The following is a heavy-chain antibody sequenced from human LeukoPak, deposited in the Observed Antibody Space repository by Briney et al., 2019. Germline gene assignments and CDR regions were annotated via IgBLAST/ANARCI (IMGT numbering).Heavy chain of an antibody. J-gene: IGHJ4*02. Sequence: ASVKVSCKASGVTSSSYAFSWVRQAPGQGLEWMGWINPNSGGTNYAQKFRGRVTMTRDTSISTAYMELSRLRSDDTAVYYCAGDHPAGATNYWGQGTLVTVSS. CDR1: GVTSSSYA. D-gene: IGHD1-26*01. CDR2: INPNSGGT. V-gene: IGHV1-2*02. CDR3: AGDHPAGATNY.